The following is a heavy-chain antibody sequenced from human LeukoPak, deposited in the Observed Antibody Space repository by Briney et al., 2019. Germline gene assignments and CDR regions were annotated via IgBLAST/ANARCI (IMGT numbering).Heavy chain of an antibody. V-gene: IGHV1-46*01. D-gene: IGHD1-20*01. CDR1: GYTFSIYY. J-gene: IGHJ4*02. CDR3: AREDNWNDVGYFDY. Sequence: GASVKVSCKASGYTFSIYYIHWVRQAPGQGPEWMGTINPSGGSTRYAQKFQGRVTMTRDTSTSTVYMELSSLKSEDAAVYFCAREDNWNDVGYFDYWGQGTLVTVSS. CDR2: INPSGGST.